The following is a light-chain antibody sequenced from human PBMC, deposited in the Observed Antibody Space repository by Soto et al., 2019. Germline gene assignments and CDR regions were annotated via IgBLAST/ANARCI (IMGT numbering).Light chain of an antibody. CDR3: QQYCSSPFT. Sequence: EIVLTQSPGTLSLSPGERATLSCRASQSVSSSYLAWYQQTPGQAPRLLIYGASSRATGIPDRFSGRGSGTGFTLTISRLEPEDFAVYYCQQYCSSPFTFGPGTKVDIK. V-gene: IGKV3-20*01. CDR2: GAS. CDR1: QSVSSSY. J-gene: IGKJ3*01.